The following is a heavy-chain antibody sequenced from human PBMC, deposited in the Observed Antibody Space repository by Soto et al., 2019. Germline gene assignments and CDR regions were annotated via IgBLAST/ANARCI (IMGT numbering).Heavy chain of an antibody. CDR2: IRFDGTYK. Sequence: SGGSLRLSCAASGLTFSDHAMHWVRQAPGKGLEWVAVIRFDGTYKYYADSVKGRFIISRDNSENTLHLQMKSLRVEDTGVYYCAREGGRMTMIARMDVWGQGTTVTVSS. D-gene: IGHD3-22*01. J-gene: IGHJ6*02. V-gene: IGHV3-30-3*01. CDR3: AREGGRMTMIARMDV. CDR1: GLTFSDHA.